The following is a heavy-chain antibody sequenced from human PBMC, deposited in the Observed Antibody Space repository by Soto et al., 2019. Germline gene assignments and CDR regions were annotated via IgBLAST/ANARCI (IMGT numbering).Heavy chain of an antibody. D-gene: IGHD2-15*01. CDR3: AVAKRLCSGGNFHGMDS. CDR1: GISFSDSG. J-gene: IGHJ4*02. Sequence: PVGSLRLSCTVSGISFSDSGMHWVRRAPDKGLEWVAVISVDGGNKYHAESVKGRFSISRDNFKNSVYLQMNNLRPKDTAVYYCAVAKRLCSGGNFHGMDSWGQGTLVTV. CDR2: ISVDGGNK. V-gene: IGHV3-30*03.